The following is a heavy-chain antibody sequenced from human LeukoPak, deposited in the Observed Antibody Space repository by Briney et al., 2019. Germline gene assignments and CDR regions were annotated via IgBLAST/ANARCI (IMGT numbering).Heavy chain of an antibody. D-gene: IGHD3-10*01. CDR1: GFTFNTYG. Sequence: GGSLRLSCAASGFTFNTYGMHWVRQAPGKGLEWVAFIQNDEIDKFYADSVKGRFTISRDNSKNTLYLQMNSLRAEDTAVYYCARGGYYYGSGSRTWDYWGQGTLVTVSS. CDR3: ARGGYYYGSGSRTWDY. CDR2: IQNDEIDK. V-gene: IGHV3-30*02. J-gene: IGHJ4*02.